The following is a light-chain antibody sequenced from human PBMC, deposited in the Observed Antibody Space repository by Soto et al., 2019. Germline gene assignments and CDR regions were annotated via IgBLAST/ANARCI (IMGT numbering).Light chain of an antibody. J-gene: IGKJ1*01. V-gene: IGKV1-5*03. CDR1: QSSDRW. CDR3: QQYKSYSLT. Sequence: DIQMTQSPSTLSASVGDRVTITCRASQSSDRWLAWYQQKPGKAPKLLIYKASTLESGVASRFGGSGSGTDVTLTISSLQPDDFATYYCQQYKSYSLTFGQGTQVEIK. CDR2: KAS.